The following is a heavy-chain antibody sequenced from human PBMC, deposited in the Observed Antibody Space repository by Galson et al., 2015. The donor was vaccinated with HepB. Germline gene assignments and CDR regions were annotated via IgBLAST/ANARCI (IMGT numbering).Heavy chain of an antibody. Sequence: SLRLSCAASGFTFSDYYMSWIRQAPGKGLEWVSYISSSSSYTNYADSVKGRFTISRDNAKNSLYLQMNSLRAEDTAVYYCARMVAGSYFDYWGQGTLVTVSS. CDR1: GFTFSDYY. CDR2: ISSSSSYT. J-gene: IGHJ4*02. CDR3: ARMVAGSYFDY. D-gene: IGHD6-19*01. V-gene: IGHV3-11*03.